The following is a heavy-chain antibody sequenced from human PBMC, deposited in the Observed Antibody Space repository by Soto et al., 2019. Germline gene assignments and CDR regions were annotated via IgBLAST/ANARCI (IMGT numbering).Heavy chain of an antibody. D-gene: IGHD4-17*01. CDR2: IWYDGSNK. V-gene: IGHV3-33*01. Sequence: PGGSLRLSCAASGFTFSSYGMHWVRQAPGKGLEWVAVIWYDGSNKYYADSVKGRFTISRDNSKNTLYLQMNSLRAEDTAVYYCARPTVVTLGKYFDYWGQGTLVTVSS. CDR1: GFTFSSYG. CDR3: ARPTVVTLGKYFDY. J-gene: IGHJ4*02.